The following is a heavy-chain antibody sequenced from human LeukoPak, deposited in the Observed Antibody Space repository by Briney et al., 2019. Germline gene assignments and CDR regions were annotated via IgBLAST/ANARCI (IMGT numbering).Heavy chain of an antibody. D-gene: IGHD6-19*01. CDR3: AKDLLIAVAGRGPH. Sequence: GSLRLSCVASGFTFSSYAMSWVRQAPGKGLEWVSAISGSGGSTYYADSVKGRFTISRDNSKNTLYLQMNSLRAEDTAVYYCAKDLLIAVAGRGPHWGQGTLVTVSS. CDR1: GFTFSSYA. CDR2: ISGSGGST. V-gene: IGHV3-23*01. J-gene: IGHJ4*02.